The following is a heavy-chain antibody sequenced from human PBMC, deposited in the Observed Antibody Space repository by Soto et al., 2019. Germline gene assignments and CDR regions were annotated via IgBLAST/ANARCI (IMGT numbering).Heavy chain of an antibody. CDR3: AKLHGDYYGSGSSSYYFDY. CDR1: GCTFSSYA. Sequence: ASVKVSCKASGCTFSSYAISCVRQAPAQGLEWMGGIIPIFGTANYAQKFQGRVTITADESTSTAYMELSSLRSEDTAVCYCAKLHGDYYGSGSSSYYFDYWGQGTLVTVSS. D-gene: IGHD3-10*01. J-gene: IGHJ4*02. CDR2: IIPIFGTA. V-gene: IGHV1-69*13.